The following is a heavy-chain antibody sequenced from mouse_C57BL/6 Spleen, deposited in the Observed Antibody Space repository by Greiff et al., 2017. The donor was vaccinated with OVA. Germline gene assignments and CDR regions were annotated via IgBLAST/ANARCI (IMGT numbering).Heavy chain of an antibody. CDR1: GFTFSSYA. CDR3: ASDYYGSSWFAD. V-gene: IGHV5-4*01. D-gene: IGHD1-1*01. CDR2: ISDGGSYP. Sequence: DVQLVESGGGLVKPGGSLKLSCAASGFTFSSYAMSWVRQTPEKRLEWVATISDGGSYPYYPDNVKGRFTIARDNAKNNLYLQMSHLKAEDTAMYYCASDYYGSSWFADWGQGTLVTVSA. J-gene: IGHJ3*01.